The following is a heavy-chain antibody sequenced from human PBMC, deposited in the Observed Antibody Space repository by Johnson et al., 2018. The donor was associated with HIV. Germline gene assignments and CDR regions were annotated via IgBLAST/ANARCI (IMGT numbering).Heavy chain of an antibody. CDR2: ISSSGTTI. CDR1: GFTFSDYY. D-gene: IGHD3-10*01. CDR3: AKQGGSRLHLWVDAFDI. V-gene: IGHV3-11*04. Sequence: QVQLVESGGGLVKPGGSLRLSCAASGFTFSDYYMSWIRQAPGKGLEWVSCISSSGTTIYYADSMKGRFTISRDNAKNSLYLQMNSLRAEDTAVYYCAKQGGSRLHLWVDAFDIWGQGTMVTVSS. J-gene: IGHJ3*02.